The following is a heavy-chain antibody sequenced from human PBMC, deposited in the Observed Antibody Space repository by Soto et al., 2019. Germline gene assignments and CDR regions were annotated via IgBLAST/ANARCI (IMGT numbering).Heavy chain of an antibody. V-gene: IGHV1-69*06. CDR1: GGTFSSYA. CDR2: IIPIVTTP. Sequence: QVRLVQSGAEVKKPGSSVKVSCEASGGTFSSYAVTWVRQAPGQGLEWMGGIIPIVTTPNYAQKFQGRLTISADNSTSTSYMELSSLRSEDTGVYYCARVGYNFWSHYHYYGMDVWGQGTTVIVSS. CDR3: ARVGYNFWSHYHYYGMDV. D-gene: IGHD3-3*01. J-gene: IGHJ6*02.